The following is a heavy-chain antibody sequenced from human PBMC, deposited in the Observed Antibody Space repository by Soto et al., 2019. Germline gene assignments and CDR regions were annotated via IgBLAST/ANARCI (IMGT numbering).Heavy chain of an antibody. CDR1: GFTFSSYS. CDR3: ASSGPSGMDV. V-gene: IGHV3-21*01. D-gene: IGHD3-10*01. Sequence: EVQLVESGGGLVKPGGSLRLSCAASGFTFSSYSMNWVRQAPGKGLEWVSSISSSSSYIYYADSVKGRFTISRDNAKNSLYLQMNSLRAEDTGVYYCASSGPSGMDVWGQGTTVTVSS. CDR2: ISSSSSYI. J-gene: IGHJ6*02.